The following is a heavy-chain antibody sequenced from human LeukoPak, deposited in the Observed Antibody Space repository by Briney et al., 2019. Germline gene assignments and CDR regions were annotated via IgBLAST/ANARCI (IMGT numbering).Heavy chain of an antibody. CDR1: GGTFSNYA. J-gene: IGHJ4*02. CDR2: IIPIFGTA. CDR3: ARDLGDSFDY. D-gene: IGHD3-10*01. V-gene: IGHV1-69*13. Sequence: GASVKVSCKASGGTFSNYAISWVRQAPGQGLEWMGGIIPIFGTASYAQKFQGRVTITADESTSTAYMELSSLRSEDTAVYCCARDLGDSFDYWGQGTLVTVSS.